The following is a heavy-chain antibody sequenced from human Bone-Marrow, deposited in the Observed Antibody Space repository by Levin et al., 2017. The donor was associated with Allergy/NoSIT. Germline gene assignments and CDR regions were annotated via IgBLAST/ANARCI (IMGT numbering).Heavy chain of an antibody. CDR2: IYYSGGT. V-gene: IGHV4-30-4*01. J-gene: IGHJ4*02. D-gene: IGHD4-11*01. CDR3: ARSDFSNYGFYFDS. CDR1: GGSINSIDYY. Sequence: RASETLSLTCSVSGGSINSIDYYWNWIRQPPGKGLEWIGNIYYSGGTQYNPSLESRVTISLDTSKSQFSLSLNSVTAADTALYSCARSDFSNYGFYFDSWGPGSLVTVSS.